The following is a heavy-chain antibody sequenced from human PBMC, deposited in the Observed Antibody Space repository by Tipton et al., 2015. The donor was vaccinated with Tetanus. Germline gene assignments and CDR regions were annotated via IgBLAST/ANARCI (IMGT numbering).Heavy chain of an antibody. CDR1: GFSLSTSGVG. Sequence: LVKPTQTLTLTCTFSGFSLSTSGVGVGWIRQPPGKALEWLALIYWNDDKRYSPSLKSRLTISKDTSKNQVVLTMTNMDPVDTATYYCAHISITMIVVPQPDAFDIWGQGTMVTVSS. D-gene: IGHD3-22*01. CDR3: AHISITMIVVPQPDAFDI. J-gene: IGHJ3*02. V-gene: IGHV2-5*01. CDR2: IYWNDDK.